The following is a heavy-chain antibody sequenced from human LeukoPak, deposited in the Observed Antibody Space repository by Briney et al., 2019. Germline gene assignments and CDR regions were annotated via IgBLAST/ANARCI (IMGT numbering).Heavy chain of an antibody. D-gene: IGHD3-10*01. CDR1: GFTFSSYI. CDR2: ISSSSSYM. V-gene: IGHV3-21*01. CDR3: ARSSYYSGSGNYYGMDV. J-gene: IGHJ6*02. Sequence: KPGGSLRLSCAASGFTFSSYIMNWVRQAPGKGLEWVSIISSSSSYMYYADSVKGRFTISRDNAKNSAYLQMNSLRAEDTAVYYCARSSYYSGSGNYYGMDVWGQGTTVTVSS.